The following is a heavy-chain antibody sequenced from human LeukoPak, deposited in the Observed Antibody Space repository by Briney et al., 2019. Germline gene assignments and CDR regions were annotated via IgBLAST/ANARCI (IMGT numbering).Heavy chain of an antibody. CDR1: GGSISSSSYY. CDR3: ARCVAAPPSSDFDY. Sequence: SETLSLTCTVSGGSISSSSYYWGWIRQPPGKGLEWIGSTYYSGSTYYNPSLKSRVTISVDTSKNQFSLKLSSVTAADTAVYYCARCVAAPPSSDFDYWGQGTLVTVSS. CDR2: TYYSGST. D-gene: IGHD6-6*01. V-gene: IGHV4-39*01. J-gene: IGHJ4*02.